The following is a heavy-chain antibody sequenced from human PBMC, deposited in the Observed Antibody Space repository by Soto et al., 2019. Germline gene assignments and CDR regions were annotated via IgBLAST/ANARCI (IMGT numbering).Heavy chain of an antibody. CDR2: INHSGST. CDR1: GGSFSGYY. Sequence: SETLSLTCAVYGGSFSGYYWSWIRQPPGKGLEWIGEINHSGSTNYNPSLKSRVTISVDTSKNQFSLKLSSVTAADTAVYYCASVRFFPASFDPWGQGTLVTVSS. CDR3: ASVRFFPASFDP. D-gene: IGHD3-3*01. J-gene: IGHJ5*02. V-gene: IGHV4-34*01.